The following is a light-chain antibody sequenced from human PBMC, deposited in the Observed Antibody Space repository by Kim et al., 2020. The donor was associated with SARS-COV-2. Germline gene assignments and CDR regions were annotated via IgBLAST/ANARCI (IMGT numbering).Light chain of an antibody. CDR1: QTISSY. CDR2: SAS. Sequence: SASVGDRVTLTCRASQTISSYLNWYQQKPGKAPKLLIYSASSLQSWVPSKFSASGSGTDFSLTISSLQPEDFATYFCHQTYSYPRTFGQGTKLEIK. CDR3: HQTYSYPRT. J-gene: IGKJ2*02. V-gene: IGKV1-39*01.